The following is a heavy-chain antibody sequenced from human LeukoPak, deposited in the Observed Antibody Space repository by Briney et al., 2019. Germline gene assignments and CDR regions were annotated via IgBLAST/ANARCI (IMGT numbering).Heavy chain of an antibody. D-gene: IGHD4-23*01. V-gene: IGHV3-9*01. CDR3: ARDRDPATVVTPYYFDY. J-gene: IGHJ4*02. CDR2: ISWNSGSI. Sequence: GGSLRLSCAASGFTFDDYAMHWVRQAPGKGLEWVSGISWNSGSIGYADSVKGRFTISRDNAKNSLYLQMNSLRAEDTAVYYCARDRDPATVVTPYYFDYWGQGTLVTVSS. CDR1: GFTFDDYA.